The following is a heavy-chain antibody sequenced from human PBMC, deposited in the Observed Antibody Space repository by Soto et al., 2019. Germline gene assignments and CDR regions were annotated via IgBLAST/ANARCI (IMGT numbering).Heavy chain of an antibody. CDR2: IWYDGSNK. J-gene: IGHJ4*02. CDR1: GFTFSSYG. Sequence: GGSLRLSCAASGFTFSSYGMHWVRQAPGKGLEWVAVIWYDGSNKYYADSVKGRFTISRDNSKNTLYLQMNSLRAEDTAVYYCARNYYDDMRIYYFDYWGQGTLVTVSS. D-gene: IGHD3-22*01. V-gene: IGHV3-33*01. CDR3: ARNYYDDMRIYYFDY.